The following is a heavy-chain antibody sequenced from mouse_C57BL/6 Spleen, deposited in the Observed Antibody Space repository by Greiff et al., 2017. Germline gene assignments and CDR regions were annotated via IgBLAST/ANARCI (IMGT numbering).Heavy chain of an antibody. J-gene: IGHJ4*01. CDR2: IYPGSGNT. Sequence: QVQLQQSGAELVRPGASVKLSCKASGYTFTDYYINWVKQRPGQGLEWIARIYPGSGNTYYNEKFKGKATLTAEKSSSTAYMQLSSLTSEDSAVYFCARGRLLGVYYYAMDYWGQGTSVTVSS. CDR1: GYTFTDYY. V-gene: IGHV1-76*01. D-gene: IGHD2-3*01. CDR3: ARGRLLGVYYYAMDY.